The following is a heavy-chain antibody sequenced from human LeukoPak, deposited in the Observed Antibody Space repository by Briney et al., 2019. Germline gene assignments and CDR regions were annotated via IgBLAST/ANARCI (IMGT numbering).Heavy chain of an antibody. J-gene: IGHJ4*02. CDR1: GFTFSSYS. D-gene: IGHD3-22*01. Sequence: PGGSLRLSCAASGFTFSSYSMNWVRQAPGKGLEWVSSISSSSTYIYYADSVKGRFTISRDNAKNSLYLQMNSLRAEDTAVYYCARDYYDTTSGGYWGQGTLVTVSS. CDR3: ARDYYDTTSGGY. CDR2: ISSSSTYI. V-gene: IGHV3-21*01.